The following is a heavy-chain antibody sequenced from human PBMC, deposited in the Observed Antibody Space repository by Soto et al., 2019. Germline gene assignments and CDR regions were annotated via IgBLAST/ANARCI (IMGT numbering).Heavy chain of an antibody. J-gene: IGHJ4*02. V-gene: IGHV1-69*02. CDR1: GGTFSSYI. CDR2: IIPILGIA. CDR3: ARFPQTAIVGAAYFDY. D-gene: IGHD1-26*01. Sequence: QVQLVQSGAEVKKPGSSVKVSCKASGGTFSSYIISWVRQAPGQGLEWMGRIIPILGIANYAQKLQGRVTITADKSTSTAYMELSSLRSEDTAVYYCARFPQTAIVGAAYFDYWGQGTLVTVSS.